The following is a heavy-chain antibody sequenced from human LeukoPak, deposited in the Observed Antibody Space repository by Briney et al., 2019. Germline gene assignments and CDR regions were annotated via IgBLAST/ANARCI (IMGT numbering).Heavy chain of an antibody. CDR1: GFTFGDYA. CDR2: XXXXXXXXXX. V-gene: IGHV3-49*04. Sequence: GGSLRLSCTASGFTFGDYAMSWVRQAPGKGLXXXXXXXXXXXXXXXXXAEYVKGRFTISRDDSKSIAYLQMNSLKTEDTAVYYCIHELDCSSTSCSPNYYYYYGMDVWGQGTTVTVSS. CDR3: IHELDCSSTSCSPNYYYYYGMDV. D-gene: IGHD2-2*01. J-gene: IGHJ6*02.